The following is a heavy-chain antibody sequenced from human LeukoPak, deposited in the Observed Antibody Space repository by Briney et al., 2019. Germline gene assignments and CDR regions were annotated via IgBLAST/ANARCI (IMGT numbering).Heavy chain of an antibody. CDR1: GGTFSSYA. Sequence: ASVKVSCKASGGTFSSYAISWVRQAPGQGLEWMGGIIPIFGTANYAQKFQGRVTMTRDTSTSTVYMELSSLRSEDTAVYYCARGDNTDNELDYWGQGTLVTVSS. CDR3: ARGDNTDNELDY. D-gene: IGHD4-17*01. V-gene: IGHV1-69*05. J-gene: IGHJ4*02. CDR2: IIPIFGTA.